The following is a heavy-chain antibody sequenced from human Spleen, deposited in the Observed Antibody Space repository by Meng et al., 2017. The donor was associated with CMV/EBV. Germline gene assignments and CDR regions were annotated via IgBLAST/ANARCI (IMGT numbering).Heavy chain of an antibody. CDR3: AEGKSTVAGREYYFDY. CDR1: GFTFSGYG. J-gene: IGHJ4*02. V-gene: IGHV3-30*02. CDR2: IRYDGSNK. Sequence: GGSLRLSCAASGFTFSGYGMHWVRQAPGKGLEWVAFIRYDGSNKYYADSVKGRFTISRDNSKNTLYLQMNSLRAEDTAVYYCAEGKSTVAGREYYFDYWGQGTLVTVSS. D-gene: IGHD6-19*01.